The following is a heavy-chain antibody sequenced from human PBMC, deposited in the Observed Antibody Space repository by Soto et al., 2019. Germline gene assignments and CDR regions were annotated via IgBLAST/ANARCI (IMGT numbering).Heavy chain of an antibody. CDR2: LGGDGFTT. D-gene: IGHD2-2*01. J-gene: IGHJ6*03. Sequence: EVQLLESGGNLVEPGGSLRLSCVVSGFTFGSYAMSWVRQSPEKGPEWVAILGGDGFTTYYADSGRGRFTISGDKSKSTLFLQTNSLRADDTGVYYCAKALRPSLNFFYYMDVWGRGTSVIVSS. V-gene: IGHV3-23*01. CDR3: AKALRPSLNFFYYMDV. CDR1: GFTFGSYA.